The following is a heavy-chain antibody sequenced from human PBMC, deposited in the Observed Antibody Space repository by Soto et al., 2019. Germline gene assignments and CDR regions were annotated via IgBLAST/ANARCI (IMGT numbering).Heavy chain of an antibody. D-gene: IGHD2-2*01. Sequence: ASVKVSCKASGGTFSSYAISWVRQAPGQGLEWMGGIIPIFGTANYAQKFQGRVTITADESTSTAYMELSSLRSEDTAVYYCASRLGDIVVVPAARGKGIGYYYYYYGMDVWGQGTTVTVS. CDR1: GGTFSSYA. CDR3: ASRLGDIVVVPAARGKGIGYYYYYYGMDV. CDR2: IIPIFGTA. J-gene: IGHJ6*02. V-gene: IGHV1-69*13.